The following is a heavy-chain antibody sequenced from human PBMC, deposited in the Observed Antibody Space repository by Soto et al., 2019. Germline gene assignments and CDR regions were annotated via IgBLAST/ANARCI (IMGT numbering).Heavy chain of an antibody. V-gene: IGHV3-33*01. CDR1: GFTFSSYG. Sequence: GSRSLSCAGSGFTFSSYGMHWVRQAPGKGLEWVAVIWYDGSNKYYADSVKGRFTISRDNSKNTLYLQMNSLRAEDTAVYYCARDVWGSYYYGMDVWGQGTTVTVSS. CDR3: ARDVWGSYYYGMDV. D-gene: IGHD3-16*01. CDR2: IWYDGSNK. J-gene: IGHJ6*02.